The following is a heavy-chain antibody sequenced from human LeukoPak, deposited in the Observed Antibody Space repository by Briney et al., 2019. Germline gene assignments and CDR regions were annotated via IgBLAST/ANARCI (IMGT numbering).Heavy chain of an antibody. CDR3: ARGGLSRRLAPFDP. J-gene: IGHJ5*02. CDR2: IGTAGDT. V-gene: IGHV3-13*01. CDR1: GFTFSSYD. Sequence: GGSLRLSCAASGFTFSSYDMHWVRQATGKGLEWVSAIGTAGDTYYPGSVKGRFTISRENAKNSLYLQMNSLRAGDTAVYYCARGGLSRRLAPFDPWGQGTLVTVSS. D-gene: IGHD3-16*02.